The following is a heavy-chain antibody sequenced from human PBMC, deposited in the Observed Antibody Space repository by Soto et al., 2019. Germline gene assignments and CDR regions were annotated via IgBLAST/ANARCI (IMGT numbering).Heavy chain of an antibody. CDR3: ATFSDV. V-gene: IGHV5-10-1*01. CDR1: GYNFTNYL. Sequence: PGESLKISCKGSGYNFTNYLIIWVRQMPGKGLEWMGRIDPSDSYTKYSPSLQGHVTISAGKSIGTAYLQWSRLKASDTAMYYCATFSDVWGQGTTVTVYS. CDR2: IDPSDSYT. J-gene: IGHJ6*02.